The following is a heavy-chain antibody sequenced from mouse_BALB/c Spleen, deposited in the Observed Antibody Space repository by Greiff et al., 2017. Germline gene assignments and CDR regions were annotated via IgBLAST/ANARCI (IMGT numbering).Heavy chain of an antibody. J-gene: IGHJ2*01. CDR3: ARSPGTHYFDY. Sequence: EVQLQESGGGLVQPGGSRKLSCAASGFTFSSFGMHWVRQAPEKGLEWVAYISSGSSTIYYADTVKGRFTISRDNPKNTLFLQMTSLRSEDTAMYYCARSPGTHYFDYWGQGTTLTVSS. CDR1: GFTFSSFG. V-gene: IGHV5-17*02. CDR2: ISSGSSTI. D-gene: IGHD3-3*01.